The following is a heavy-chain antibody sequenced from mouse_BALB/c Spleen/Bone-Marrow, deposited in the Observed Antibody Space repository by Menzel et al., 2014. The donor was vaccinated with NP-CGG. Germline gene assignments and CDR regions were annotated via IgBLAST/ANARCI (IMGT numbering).Heavy chain of an antibody. CDR1: GFNIKDTY. V-gene: IGHV14-3*02. CDR3: VGGEDY. J-gene: IGHJ2*01. CDR2: IDPANGNT. Sequence: VQLQQSGAELVKPGASVKLSCTASGFNIKDTYMHWVKQRPDQGLEWIGRIDPANGNTKYNPKFQNKATITSDTSYNTAYLQLSSLTSGDTAVYYCVGGEDYWGQGTTLTVSS.